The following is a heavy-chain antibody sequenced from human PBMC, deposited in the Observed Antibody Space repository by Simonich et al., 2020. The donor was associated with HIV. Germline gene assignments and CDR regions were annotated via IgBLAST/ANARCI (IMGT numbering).Heavy chain of an antibody. CDR3: AKDRYYNFWSGYYDY. Sequence: EVQLLESGGGLVQPGGSLRLSCAASGFTFSSYAMSWVRQAPGKGLQWVSDISGSGGSTYYADSVKGRFTISRDNSKNTLYLQMNSLRAEDTAVYYCAKDRYYNFWSGYYDYWGQGTLVTVSS. CDR2: ISGSGGST. V-gene: IGHV3-23*01. J-gene: IGHJ4*02. D-gene: IGHD3-3*01. CDR1: GFTFSSYA.